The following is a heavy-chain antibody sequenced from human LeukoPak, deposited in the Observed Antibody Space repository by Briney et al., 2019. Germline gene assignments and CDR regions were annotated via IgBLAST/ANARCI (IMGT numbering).Heavy chain of an antibody. J-gene: IGHJ4*02. CDR2: IDPSDSYT. V-gene: IGHV5-10-1*01. Sequence: GESLRTSCKGSGYSFTTYWITWVRQMPGKGLEWMGRIDPSDSYTNYSPSFRGHVTISADKSISTAYLQWSSLKASDTAMYYCARVIHLGELSLYDYWGQGTLVTVSS. CDR1: GYSFTTYW. CDR3: ARVIHLGELSLYDY. D-gene: IGHD3-16*02.